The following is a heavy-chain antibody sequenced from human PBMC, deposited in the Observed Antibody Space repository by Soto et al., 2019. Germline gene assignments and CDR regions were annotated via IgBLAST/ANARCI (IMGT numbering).Heavy chain of an antibody. Sequence: QVQLVESGGGVVQPGRSLRLSCAASGFTFSSYGMHWVRQAPGKGLEWVAVISYDGSNKYYADSVKGRFTISRDNSKNTLYLQMTSLRAEDTAVYYCAKDDGSGRYCSSTSCYTSYYYYGMDVWGQGTTVTVSS. CDR1: GFTFSSYG. D-gene: IGHD2-2*02. V-gene: IGHV3-30*18. J-gene: IGHJ6*02. CDR2: ISYDGSNK. CDR3: AKDDGSGRYCSSTSCYTSYYYYGMDV.